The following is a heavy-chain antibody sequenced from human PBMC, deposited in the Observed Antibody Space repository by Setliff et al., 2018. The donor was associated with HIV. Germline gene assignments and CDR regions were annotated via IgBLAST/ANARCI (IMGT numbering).Heavy chain of an antibody. CDR3: VKNIGGYSSSSVFDY. CDR2: ISWDGGNT. Sequence: PGGSLRLSCAASGFIFSHYAMHWVRQAPGKGLEWVAVISWDGGNTYYADSVKGRFTISRDNSKNSLYLQMNSLRTEDTALYYCVKNIGGYSSSSVFDYWGQGTLVTVSS. V-gene: IGHV3-43*02. CDR1: GFIFSHYA. D-gene: IGHD6-6*01. J-gene: IGHJ4*02.